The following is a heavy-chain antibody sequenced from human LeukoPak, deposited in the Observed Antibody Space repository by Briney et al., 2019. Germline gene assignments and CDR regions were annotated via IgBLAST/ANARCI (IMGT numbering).Heavy chain of an antibody. J-gene: IGHJ3*02. CDR2: IYSGGST. D-gene: IGHD1-26*01. CDR1: GFNVISNY. CDR3: ARDGGGAYSLAFDI. Sequence: GGSLRLSCAASGFNVISNYMSWVRQAPGKGLEWVSLIYSGGSTNYVDSVKGRFTISRDNSKNTLYLQMNNLRAEDTAVYYCARDGGGAYSLAFDIWGQGTLVTVSS. V-gene: IGHV3-53*01.